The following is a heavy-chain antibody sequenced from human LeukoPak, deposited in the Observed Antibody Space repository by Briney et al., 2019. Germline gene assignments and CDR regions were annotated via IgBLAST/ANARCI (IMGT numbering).Heavy chain of an antibody. J-gene: IGHJ6*02. CDR1: GFTFSSYS. CDR2: ISSSSSYI. Sequence: KPGGSLRLSCAASGFTFSSYSMNWVRQAPGKGLEWVSSISSSSSYIYYADSVKGRFTISRDNAKNSLYLKMNSLRAEDTAVYYCARDNTGSVRGVIISSSMNVWGQGTTVTVSS. CDR3: ARDNTGSVRGVIISSSMNV. D-gene: IGHD3-10*01. V-gene: IGHV3-21*01.